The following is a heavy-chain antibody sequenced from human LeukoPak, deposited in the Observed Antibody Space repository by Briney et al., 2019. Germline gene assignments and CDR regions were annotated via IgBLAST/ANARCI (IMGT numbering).Heavy chain of an antibody. V-gene: IGHV1-18*01. CDR3: AGGGIVGVNNWFDP. J-gene: IGHJ5*02. CDR1: GYTFTSYD. Sequence: ASVKVSCKASGYTFTSYDITWVRQAPGQGLEWVGWISGYNGNTNYAQKLQGRVTMTTDTSTSTAYMELRSLRSDDTAVYYCAGGGIVGVNNWFDPWGQGTLVTVSS. CDR2: ISGYNGNT. D-gene: IGHD1-26*01.